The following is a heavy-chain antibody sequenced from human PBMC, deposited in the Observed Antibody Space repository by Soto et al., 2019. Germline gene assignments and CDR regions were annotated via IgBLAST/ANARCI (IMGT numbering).Heavy chain of an antibody. CDR2: IYYSGST. CDR1: GGSISSYY. CDR3: ARVVMITFGGVIVSRWFDP. V-gene: IGHV4-59*01. Sequence: PSETLSLTCTVSGGSISSYYWSWIRQPPGKGLKWIGYIYYSGSTNYNPSLKSRVTISVDTSKNQFSLKLSSVTAADTAVYYCARVVMITFGGVIVSRWFDPWGQGTLVTVSS. J-gene: IGHJ5*02. D-gene: IGHD3-16*02.